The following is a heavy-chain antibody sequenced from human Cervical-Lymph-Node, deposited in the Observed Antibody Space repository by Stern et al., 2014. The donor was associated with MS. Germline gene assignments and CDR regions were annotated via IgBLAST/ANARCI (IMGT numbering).Heavy chain of an antibody. CDR1: GFSFSLYA. CDR3: ASRYDYGDYIY. V-gene: IGHV3-30*04. CDR2: ISHDGTNK. J-gene: IGHJ4*02. D-gene: IGHD4-17*01. Sequence: QVQLVQSGGGVVQPGRSLRLSCAASGFSFSLYAMYWVRPAPGKGLGWVAVISHDGTNKNYADSMKGRFTISRDNAKNTLYLQMNSLRAEDTAMYYCASRYDYGDYIYWGQGTLVTVSS.